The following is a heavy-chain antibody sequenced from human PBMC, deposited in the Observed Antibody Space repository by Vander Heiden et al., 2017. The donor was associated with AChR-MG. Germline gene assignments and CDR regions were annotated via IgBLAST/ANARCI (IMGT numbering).Heavy chain of an antibody. CDR1: GFTFSSYA. J-gene: IGHJ4*02. V-gene: IGHV3-23*01. CDR3: AKDVSRQ. CDR2: ISGRVGST. Sequence: EVQLLESGGGLVQPGGSLRLSCAASGFTFSSYAMSWVRQAPGKGLEWVSAISGRVGSTYYADSVKGRFTSSRDNSKNTMYMKMNSLRAEDTAGYYCAKDVSRQWGQGTLVTVSS.